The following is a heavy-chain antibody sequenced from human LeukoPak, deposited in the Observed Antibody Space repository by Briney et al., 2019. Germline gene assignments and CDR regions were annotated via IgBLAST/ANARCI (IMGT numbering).Heavy chain of an antibody. Sequence: SVKVSCKASGYTFTSYGISWVRQAPGQGLEWMGRIIPILGIANYAQKFQGRVTITADKSTSTAYMELSSLRSEDTAVYYCARAATLHDAFDIWGQGTMVTVSS. D-gene: IGHD2-15*01. CDR1: GYTFTSYG. CDR2: IIPILGIA. CDR3: ARAATLHDAFDI. V-gene: IGHV1-69*04. J-gene: IGHJ3*02.